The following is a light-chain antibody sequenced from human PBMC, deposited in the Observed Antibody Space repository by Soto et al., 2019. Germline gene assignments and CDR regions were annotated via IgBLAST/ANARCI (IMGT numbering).Light chain of an antibody. CDR3: QQYDTTPLT. CDR2: WAS. V-gene: IGKV4-1*01. CDR1: QSVLYSSNNKNY. J-gene: IGKJ4*01. Sequence: DIVMTQSPDSLAVSLGEGATINCKSSQSVLYSSNNKNYLAWFQQKPGQPPKLLIYWASTRESGVPDRISGSGSGTDFTLTISSLQAEDVAVYYCQQYDTTPLTFGGGTKVEIK.